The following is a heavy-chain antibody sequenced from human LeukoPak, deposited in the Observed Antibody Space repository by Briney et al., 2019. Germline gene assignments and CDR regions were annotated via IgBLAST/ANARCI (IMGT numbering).Heavy chain of an antibody. CDR3: ARDGNRILGYCSSTSCYIEYFQH. J-gene: IGHJ1*01. CDR2: IIPIFGTA. D-gene: IGHD2-2*02. Sequence: ASVKVSCKASGGTFSSYAISWVRQAPGQGLEWMGGIIPIFGTANYAQKFQGRVTITADESTSTAYMELSSPRSEDTAVYYCARDGNRILGYCSSTSCYIEYFQHWGQGTLVTVSS. CDR1: GGTFSSYA. V-gene: IGHV1-69*13.